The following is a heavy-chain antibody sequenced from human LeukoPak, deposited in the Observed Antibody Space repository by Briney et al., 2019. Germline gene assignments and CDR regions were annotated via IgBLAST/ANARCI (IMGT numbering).Heavy chain of an antibody. CDR2: IRSSDSYI. V-gene: IGHV3-21*01. Sequence: PGGSLRLSCATSGFTFSTYSMNWVRQAPGKGLEWVSSIRSSDSYIYYADSVRGRFTISRDNAKNSLYLQMNSLRAEDTAVYYCARYDGSGFDYWGQGTLVTVSS. D-gene: IGHD3-22*01. CDR1: GFTFSTYS. J-gene: IGHJ4*02. CDR3: ARYDGSGFDY.